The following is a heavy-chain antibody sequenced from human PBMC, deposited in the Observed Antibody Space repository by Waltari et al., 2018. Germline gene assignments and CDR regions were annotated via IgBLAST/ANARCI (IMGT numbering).Heavy chain of an antibody. CDR1: GYPITTYL. V-gene: IGHV4-4*02. CDR3: ARDRGRGLYLDT. Sequence: QLQLQQSGPGLVKPSGTLPLTCTGPGYPITTYLWNWVRQSPQRGLEWIGQVHGSGRTNYNPSFASRITVSIDTPNKQFSLKMTSATAADTAIYYCARDRGRGLYLDTWGPGTLVTVSP. J-gene: IGHJ5*02. CDR2: VHGSGRT. D-gene: IGHD2-15*01.